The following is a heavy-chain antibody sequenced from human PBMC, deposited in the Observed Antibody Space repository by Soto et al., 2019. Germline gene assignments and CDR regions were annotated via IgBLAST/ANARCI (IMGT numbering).Heavy chain of an antibody. V-gene: IGHV3-23*01. Sequence: EVQLLESGGDLVQPGGSLRLSCAASGFIFSNYAVNWVRQAPGKGLEWVSVISIGGGTTYYADSVKGRFTISRDNSKNTVYLQMNSLRAEDTAVYYCARELPVTTTGTKDAFDYWGQGTLVTVSS. CDR3: ARELPVTTTGTKDAFDY. D-gene: IGHD1-1*01. CDR2: ISIGGGTT. CDR1: GFIFSNYA. J-gene: IGHJ4*02.